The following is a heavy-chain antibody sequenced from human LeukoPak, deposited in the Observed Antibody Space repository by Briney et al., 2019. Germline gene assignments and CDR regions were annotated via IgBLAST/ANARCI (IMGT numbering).Heavy chain of an antibody. CDR3: ARDGIRGALDY. V-gene: IGHV3-33*08. D-gene: IGHD3-10*01. J-gene: IGHJ4*02. CDR1: GFTFSTYA. CDR2: IWADGSNK. Sequence: GGSLRLSCAASGFTFSTYAMSWVRQAPGKGLEWVAVIWADGSNKYYADSAKGRFTISRDNFKNTLYLEMNSLRAEDTAVYYCARDGIRGALDYWGQGTLFTVSS.